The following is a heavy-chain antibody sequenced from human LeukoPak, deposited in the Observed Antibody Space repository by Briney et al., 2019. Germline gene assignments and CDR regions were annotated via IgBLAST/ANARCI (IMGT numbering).Heavy chain of an antibody. V-gene: IGHV3-66*01. D-gene: IGHD1-14*01. CDR2: IYSGGST. CDR3: ARGYKADP. CDR1: GFTFSSYA. J-gene: IGHJ5*02. Sequence: GGSLRLSCAASGFTFSSYAMHWVRQAPGKGLEWVSVIYSGGSTYYADSVKGRFTISRDNSKNTLYLQMNSLRAEDTAVYYCARGYKADPWGQGTLVTVSS.